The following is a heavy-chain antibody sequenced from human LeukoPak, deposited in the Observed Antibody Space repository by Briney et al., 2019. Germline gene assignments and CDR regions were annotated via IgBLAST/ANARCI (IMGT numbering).Heavy chain of an antibody. CDR3: ARDLGLRDGYSYYFDY. D-gene: IGHD5-24*01. J-gene: IGHJ4*02. Sequence: GASVKVSCKASGGTFSSYAISWVRQAPGQGLEWMGLINPSGGSTSYAQKFQGRVTMTRDTSTSTVYMELSSLRSEDTAVYYCARDLGLRDGYSYYFDYWGQGTLVTVSS. CDR1: GGTFSSYA. V-gene: IGHV1-46*01. CDR2: INPSGGST.